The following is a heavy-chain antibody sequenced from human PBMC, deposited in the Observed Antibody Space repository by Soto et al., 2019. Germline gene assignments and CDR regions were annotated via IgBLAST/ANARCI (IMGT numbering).Heavy chain of an antibody. CDR1: GFTFISYA. V-gene: IGHV3-23*01. CDR2: IGSSGATT. Sequence: GGSLRLSCVASGFTFISYAMRWVRQAPGKGLEWVSAIGSSGATTYYADSVKGRFTISRDNSKNTVYLQMNSLRAEDTAVYYCAKDVDASSSSPRYYYGMDVWGQGTTVTVSS. J-gene: IGHJ6*02. CDR3: AKDVDASSSSPRYYYGMDV. D-gene: IGHD6-6*01.